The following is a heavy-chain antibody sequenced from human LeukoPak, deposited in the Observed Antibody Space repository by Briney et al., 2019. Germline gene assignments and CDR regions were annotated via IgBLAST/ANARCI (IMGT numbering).Heavy chain of an antibody. CDR2: XYNXETX. D-gene: IGHD6-6*01. V-gene: IGHV4-59*01. CDR3: VRVGGASSILSAFDI. J-gene: IGHJ3*02. CDR1: GGSINXYY. Sequence: PSETLSLTCTVSGGSINXYYWSWIRQPPGKGXEXXXXXYNXETXXXXPXXXXXVXXXXXXSKNQVSLKLTSVTAADTAVYYCVRVGGASSILSAFDIWGQGTMVTVSS.